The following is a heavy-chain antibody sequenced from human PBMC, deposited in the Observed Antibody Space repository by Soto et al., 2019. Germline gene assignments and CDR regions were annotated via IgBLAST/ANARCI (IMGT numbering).Heavy chain of an antibody. CDR3: AAVATPHLGYYSGMDV. Sequence: SVKVSCKASGFTFSRSAVQWVRQARGQRLEWIGWIVVGSGNTIYAQKFQERVAITRDMSTSTAYMELSSLRSEDTAVYYCAAVATPHLGYYSGMDVWGQGTTVTVSS. D-gene: IGHD2-15*01. V-gene: IGHV1-58*01. J-gene: IGHJ6*02. CDR2: IVVGSGNT. CDR1: GFTFSRSA.